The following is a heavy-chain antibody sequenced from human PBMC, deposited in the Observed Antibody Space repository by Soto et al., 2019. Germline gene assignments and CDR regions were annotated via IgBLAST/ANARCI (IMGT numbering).Heavy chain of an antibody. CDR3: ARAYYDSSGYYKTGYFDY. CDR1: GGTFSSYA. D-gene: IGHD3-22*01. Sequence: SVKVSCKASGGTFSSYAISWVRQAPGQGLEWMGGIIPIFGTANYAQKFQGRVTITADKSTSTAYMELSSLRSEDTAVYYCARAYYDSSGYYKTGYFDYWGQGTLVTVSS. CDR2: IIPIFGTA. V-gene: IGHV1-69*06. J-gene: IGHJ4*02.